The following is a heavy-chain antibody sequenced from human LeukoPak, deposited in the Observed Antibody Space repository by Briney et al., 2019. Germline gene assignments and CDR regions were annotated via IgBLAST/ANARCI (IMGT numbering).Heavy chain of an antibody. CDR2: INSDGSST. CDR3: ARDYSGSYGLDY. J-gene: IGHJ4*02. CDR1: GFTFSSYW. V-gene: IGHV3-74*01. D-gene: IGHD1-26*01. Sequence: GGSLRLSCAASGFTFSSYWVHWVRQAPGKGLGWVSRINSDGSSTSYADSVKGRFTISRDNAKNTLYLQMNSLRAEDTAVYYCARDYSGSYGLDYWGQGTLVTVSS.